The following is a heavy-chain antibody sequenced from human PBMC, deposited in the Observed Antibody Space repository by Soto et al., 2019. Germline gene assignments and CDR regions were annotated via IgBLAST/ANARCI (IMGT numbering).Heavy chain of an antibody. J-gene: IGHJ4*02. Sequence: GGSLRLSCAASGFTFSSYAMSWVRQAPGKGLEWVSAISGSGGSTYYADSVKGRFTISRDNSKNTLYLQMNSLRAEDTAVYYCAKQAPFYGSGSYGPLGYWGQGTLVTVSS. D-gene: IGHD3-10*01. CDR3: AKQAPFYGSGSYGPLGY. CDR2: ISGSGGST. CDR1: GFTFSSYA. V-gene: IGHV3-23*01.